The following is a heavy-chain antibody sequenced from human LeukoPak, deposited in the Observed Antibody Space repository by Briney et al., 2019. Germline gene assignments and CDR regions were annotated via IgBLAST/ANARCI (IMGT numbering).Heavy chain of an antibody. D-gene: IGHD3-10*02. CDR2: VYHSGFT. V-gene: IGHV4-59*01. CDR3: ARDQRCSRFDGGCDQWYFDL. J-gene: IGHJ2*01. CDR1: GGSISGYY. Sequence: TSETLSLTCTVSGGSISGYYWSWLRQSPEKGLEWIGYVYHSGFTHYNPSLRSRVTISVDLSRNQFSLKLTSATAADTAVYYCARDQRCSRFDGGCDQWYFDLWGRGTLVTVSS.